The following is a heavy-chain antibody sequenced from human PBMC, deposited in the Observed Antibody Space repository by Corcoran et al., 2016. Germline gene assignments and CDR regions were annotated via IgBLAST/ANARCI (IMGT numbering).Heavy chain of an antibody. CDR3: GRDTRVYSDGWDYYYYGMDV. Sequence: QLQLQESGPGLVKPSETLSLTCTVSGGSISSSSYYWGWIRQPPGKGLEWIGSIYYSGSTYYNPSLKSRVTISVDTSKNQFSLKLSSVTAADTAGYYWGRDTRVYSDGWDYYYYGMDVWGQGTTVTVS. CDR2: IYYSGST. CDR1: GGSISSSSYY. D-gene: IGHD5-18*01. J-gene: IGHJ6*02. V-gene: IGHV4-39*07.